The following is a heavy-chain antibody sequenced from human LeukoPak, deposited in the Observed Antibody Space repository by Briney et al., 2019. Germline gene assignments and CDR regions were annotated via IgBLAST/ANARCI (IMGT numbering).Heavy chain of an antibody. D-gene: IGHD2-2*01. V-gene: IGHV3-21*01. CDR2: ISSGSNYI. CDR1: GFTFSSFS. Sequence: GGSLRLPCAASGFTFSSFSMNWVRQAPGKGLEWVSSISSGSNYIYYADSVKGRFTISRDNAKNSLYLQLNSLRAEDTAVYYCARLRGYCSSSSCYGAEDYWGQGTLVTVSS. J-gene: IGHJ4*02. CDR3: ARLRGYCSSSSCYGAEDY.